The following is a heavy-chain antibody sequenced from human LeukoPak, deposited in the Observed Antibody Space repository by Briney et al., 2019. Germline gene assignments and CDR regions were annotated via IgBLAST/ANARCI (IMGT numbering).Heavy chain of an antibody. Sequence: ASVKVSCKASGYTFTGYHLHWVRQAPGQGLEWMGWINPNSGGTNYAQKFQGRVTMTRDTSISTAYMELSRLRSDDTAVYYCARVLNIPRIGDPLDYWGQGTLVTVSS. CDR2: INPNSGGT. CDR1: GYTFTGYH. D-gene: IGHD4-17*01. V-gene: IGHV1-2*02. CDR3: ARVLNIPRIGDPLDY. J-gene: IGHJ4*02.